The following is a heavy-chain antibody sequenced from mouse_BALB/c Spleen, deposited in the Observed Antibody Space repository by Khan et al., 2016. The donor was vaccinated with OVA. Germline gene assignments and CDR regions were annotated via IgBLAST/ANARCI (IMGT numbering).Heavy chain of an antibody. V-gene: IGHV3-2*02. CDR2: ISYSGST. Sequence: ESGPGLVKPSQSLSLTCTVTGYSITSGYGWNWIRQFPGIKLEWMGYISYSGSTNYNPSLKSRISITRDTSKNQFFLQLNSVTTEDTATYYCVRTARIKYWGQGTTLTVSS. CDR3: VRTARIKY. CDR1: GYSITSGYG. J-gene: IGHJ2*01. D-gene: IGHD1-2*01.